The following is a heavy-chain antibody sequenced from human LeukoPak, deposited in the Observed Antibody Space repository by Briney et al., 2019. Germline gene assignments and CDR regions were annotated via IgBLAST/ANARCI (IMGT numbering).Heavy chain of an antibody. V-gene: IGHV3-30-3*01. CDR3: AKGEYYDSPS. J-gene: IGHJ5*02. CDR1: GFTFSSYA. CDR2: ISYDGSNK. D-gene: IGHD3-22*01. Sequence: GGSLRLSCAASGFTFSSYAMHWVRQAPGKGLEWVAVISYDGSNKYYADSVKGRFTISRDNSKKTLNLQMNSLRAEDTAVYYCAKGEYYDSPSWGQGTLVTVSS.